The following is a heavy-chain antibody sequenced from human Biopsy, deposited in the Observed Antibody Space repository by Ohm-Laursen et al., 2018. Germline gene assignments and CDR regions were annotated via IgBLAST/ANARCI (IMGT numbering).Heavy chain of an antibody. CDR1: GDSLSSGPDN. Sequence: SDTLSLTCTVSGDSLSSGPDNWSWVRRPPGQGLEYIGYIYDRGSTANYNPSLESRVTMSVDMPKNQFSLKLSSVTAADTAIYYCARGMRSSGWPYFDSWGQGTLVTVSS. D-gene: IGHD6-19*01. CDR2: IYDRGST. V-gene: IGHV4-61*01. CDR3: ARGMRSSGWPYFDS. J-gene: IGHJ4*02.